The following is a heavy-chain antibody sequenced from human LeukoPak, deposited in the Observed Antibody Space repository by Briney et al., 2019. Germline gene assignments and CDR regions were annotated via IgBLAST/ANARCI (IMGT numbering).Heavy chain of an antibody. CDR1: GYSISSGYY. Sequence: SETLSLTCTVSGYSISSGYYWGWIRQPPGKGLEWIGSIYHSGSTYYNPSLKSRVTISVDTSKNQFSLKLSSVTAADTAVYYRARRYSSSSYYGYWGQGTLVTVSS. CDR3: ARRYSSSSYYGY. D-gene: IGHD6-6*01. V-gene: IGHV4-38-2*02. J-gene: IGHJ4*02. CDR2: IYHSGST.